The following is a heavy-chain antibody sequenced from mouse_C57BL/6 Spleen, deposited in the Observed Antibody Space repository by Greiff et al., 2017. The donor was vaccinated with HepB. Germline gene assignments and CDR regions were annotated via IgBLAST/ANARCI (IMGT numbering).Heavy chain of an antibody. Sequence: QVQLKQPGAELVKPGASVKMSCKASGYTFTSYWITWVKQRPGQGLEWIGDIYPGSGSTNYNEKFKSKATLTVDKSSSTAYMQLSSLTSEDSAVYYCARRAYYYGSSYMAWFAYWGQGTLVTVSA. D-gene: IGHD1-1*01. CDR3: ARRAYYYGSSYMAWFAY. CDR2: IYPGSGST. J-gene: IGHJ3*01. V-gene: IGHV1-55*01. CDR1: GYTFTSYW.